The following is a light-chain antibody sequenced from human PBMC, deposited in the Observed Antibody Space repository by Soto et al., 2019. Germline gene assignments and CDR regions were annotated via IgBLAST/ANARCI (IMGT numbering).Light chain of an antibody. CDR3: QQYGSSLGVT. CDR1: QSVGSN. V-gene: IGKV3-20*01. CDR2: GAS. Sequence: VVMTQSPAILSVSPGERATLSCRASQSVGSNVAWYQQKPGQAPRLLIYGASSRATGIPDRFSGSGSGTDFTLTISRLEPEDFAVYYCQQYGSSLGVTFGGGTKVDIK. J-gene: IGKJ4*01.